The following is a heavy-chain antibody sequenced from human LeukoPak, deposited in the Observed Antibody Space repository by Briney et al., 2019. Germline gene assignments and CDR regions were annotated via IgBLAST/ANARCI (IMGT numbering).Heavy chain of an antibody. J-gene: IGHJ4*02. V-gene: IGHV3-23*01. CDR3: TKVRVATKLATELDY. CDR1: GFTFSSYA. CDR2: ISNSGGST. D-gene: IGHD5-12*01. Sequence: PGGSLRLSCAASGFTFSSYAMTWVRQAPGKGLEWGSGISNSGGSTFNADSVKGRFTISRDNSKNTLDLQMNSLRAEDTAVYYCTKVRVATKLATELDYWGQGTLVTVSS.